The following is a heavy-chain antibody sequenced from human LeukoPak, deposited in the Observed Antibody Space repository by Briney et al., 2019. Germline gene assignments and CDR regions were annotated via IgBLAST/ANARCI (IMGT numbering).Heavy chain of an antibody. V-gene: IGHV1-24*01. CDR3: TRGFLPARFAS. J-gene: IGHJ5*01. Sequence: GASVKVSCKVSGYTLTELSMHWVRQAPGKGLEWMGGFDPEDGETIYAQKFQGRVTMTEDTSTDTVYMEVSSLISDDTAVYYCTRGFLPARFASWGKEPLVTVSS. CDR1: GYTLTELS. CDR2: FDPEDGET. D-gene: IGHD2-2*01.